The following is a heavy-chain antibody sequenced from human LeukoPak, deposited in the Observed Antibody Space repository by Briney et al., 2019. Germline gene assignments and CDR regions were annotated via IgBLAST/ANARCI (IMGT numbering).Heavy chain of an antibody. V-gene: IGHV3-74*03. CDR1: GFTFSSYW. CDR2: INSDGSST. D-gene: IGHD6-19*01. Sequence: GGSLRLSCAASGFTFSSYWMHWVRQAPGKGLVWVSRINSDGSSTTYADSVKGRFTISRDNAKNTLYLQMHSLRAEDTAVYYCVRSSSGWYYFDYWGQGTLVTVSS. J-gene: IGHJ4*02. CDR3: VRSSSGWYYFDY.